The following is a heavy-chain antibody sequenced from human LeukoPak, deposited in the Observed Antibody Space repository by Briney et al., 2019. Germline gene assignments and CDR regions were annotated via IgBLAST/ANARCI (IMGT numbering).Heavy chain of an antibody. CDR2: ISAYNGDT. Sequence: GASVKVSCKASGYTFTNFGITWVRQAPGQGLEWMGWISAYNGDTKYGQNFQGRVTMTTDTSTTTAYMDLRSLSSDDTAVYYCGRVDMATTKDYWGQGTLDTVSS. V-gene: IGHV1-18*01. J-gene: IGHJ4*02. CDR3: GRVDMATTKDY. D-gene: IGHD5-24*01. CDR1: GYTFTNFG.